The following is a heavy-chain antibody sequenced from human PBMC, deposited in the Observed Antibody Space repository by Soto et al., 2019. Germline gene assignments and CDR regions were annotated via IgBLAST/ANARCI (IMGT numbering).Heavy chain of an antibody. Sequence: QVQLVQSGAEVKKPGASVKVSCKASGYTFTSYDINWVRQATGQGLEWMGWMNPNSGNTGYAQKFQGRVTMTRNTSISTAYMELSSRRAEDTAVYYCARATKYCSGGSCYSDWYFDLWGRGTLVTVSS. CDR3: ARATKYCSGGSCYSDWYFDL. CDR2: MNPNSGNT. V-gene: IGHV1-8*01. CDR1: GYTFTSYD. J-gene: IGHJ2*01. D-gene: IGHD2-15*01.